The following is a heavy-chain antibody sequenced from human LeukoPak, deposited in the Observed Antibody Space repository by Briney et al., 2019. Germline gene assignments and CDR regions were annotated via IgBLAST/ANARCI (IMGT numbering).Heavy chain of an antibody. D-gene: IGHD4-17*01. CDR2: INHSGST. V-gene: IGHV4-34*01. Sequence: SSETLSLTCAVYGGSFSGYYWSWIRQPPGKGLEWIGEINHSGSTNYNPSLKSRVTISVDTSKNQFSLKLSSVTAADTAVYYCATRMTTVDYWGQGTLVTVSS. CDR3: ATRMTTVDY. CDR1: GGSFSGYY. J-gene: IGHJ4*02.